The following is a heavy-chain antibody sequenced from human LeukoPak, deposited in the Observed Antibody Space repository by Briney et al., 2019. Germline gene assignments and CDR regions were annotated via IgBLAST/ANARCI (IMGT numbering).Heavy chain of an antibody. J-gene: IGHJ4*02. CDR1: GGSFSGYY. V-gene: IGHV4-34*01. Sequence: SETLSLTCAVYGGSFSGYYWSWIRQPPGKGLEWIGEINHSGSTNYNPSLKSRVTISVDTSKNQFSLKLSSVTAADTAVYYCARHGRDGYNPYYFDYWGQGTLVTVSS. CDR2: INHSGST. CDR3: ARHGRDGYNPYYFDY. D-gene: IGHD5-24*01.